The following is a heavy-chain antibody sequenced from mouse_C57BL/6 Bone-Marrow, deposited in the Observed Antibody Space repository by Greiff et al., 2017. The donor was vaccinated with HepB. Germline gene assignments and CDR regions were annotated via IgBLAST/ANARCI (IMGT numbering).Heavy chain of an antibody. D-gene: IGHD4-1*01. CDR1: GFTFSSYA. CDR3: ARDKWEAMDY. V-gene: IGHV5-4*01. CDR2: ISDGGSYT. Sequence: EVMLVESGGGLVKPGGSLKLSCAASGFTFSSYAMSWVRQTPEKRLEWVATISDGGSYTYYPDNVKGRFTISRDNAKKNLYLQMSHLKSEDTAMYYCARDKWEAMDYWGQGTSVTVSS. J-gene: IGHJ4*01.